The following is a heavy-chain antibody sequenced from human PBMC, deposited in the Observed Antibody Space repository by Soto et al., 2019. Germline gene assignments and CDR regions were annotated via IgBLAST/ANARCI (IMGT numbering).Heavy chain of an antibody. CDR2: IIPILGIA. V-gene: IGHV1-69*02. D-gene: IGHD2-15*01. J-gene: IGHJ4*02. Sequence: QVQLVQSGAEVKKPGSSVKVSCKASGGTFSSYTISWVRQAPGQGLEWMGRIIPILGIANYAQKFQGRVTITADKSTSTAYMELSSLRSEDTAVYYCAVYCSCGSCYSGGVYWGQGTLVTVSS. CDR1: GGTFSSYT. CDR3: AVYCSCGSCYSGGVY.